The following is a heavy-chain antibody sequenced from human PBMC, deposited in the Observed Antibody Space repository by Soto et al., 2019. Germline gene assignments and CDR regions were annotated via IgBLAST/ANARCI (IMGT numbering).Heavy chain of an antibody. CDR3: ARDRTPGFEWDEDYDSSGSYGMDV. D-gene: IGHD3-22*01. CDR1: GFTFSSYG. CDR2: IWYDGSNK. J-gene: IGHJ6*02. Sequence: GGYLRLSCAASGFTFSSYGMHWVRQAPGKGLEWVAVIWYDGSNKYYADSVKGRFTISRDNSKNTLYLQMNSLRAEDTAVYYCARDRTPGFEWDEDYDSSGSYGMDVWGQGTTVTVSS. V-gene: IGHV3-33*01.